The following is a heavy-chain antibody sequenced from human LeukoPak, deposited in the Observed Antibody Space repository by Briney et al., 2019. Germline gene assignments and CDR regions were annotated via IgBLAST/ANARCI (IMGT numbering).Heavy chain of an antibody. V-gene: IGHV1-46*01. Sequence: GPSVQVSCQASGYTFTSYYMHWVRQAPGQGLEWMGIINPSGGSTSYAQKFQGRVTMTRDTSTSTVYMELSSLRSEDTAVYYCARDSSPAMVNWNFDYWGQGTLVTVSS. CDR3: ARDSSPAMVNWNFDY. J-gene: IGHJ4*02. D-gene: IGHD5-18*01. CDR1: GYTFTSYY. CDR2: INPSGGST.